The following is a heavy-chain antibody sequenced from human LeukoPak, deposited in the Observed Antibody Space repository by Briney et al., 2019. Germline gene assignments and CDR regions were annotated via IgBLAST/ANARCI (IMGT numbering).Heavy chain of an antibody. CDR3: ARSTVGATSVDY. Sequence: SVKVSCKASGGTFSSYAISWVRQAPGQGLEWMGGIISIFGTANYAQKFQGRVTITADESTGTAYMELSSLRSEDTAVYYCARSTVGATSVDYWGQGTLVTVSS. CDR2: IISIFGTA. J-gene: IGHJ4*02. D-gene: IGHD1-26*01. V-gene: IGHV1-69*13. CDR1: GGTFSSYA.